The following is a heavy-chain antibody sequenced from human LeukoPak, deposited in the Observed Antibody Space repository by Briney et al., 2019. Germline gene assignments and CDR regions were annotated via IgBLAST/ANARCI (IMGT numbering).Heavy chain of an antibody. D-gene: IGHD3-22*01. V-gene: IGHV4-59*01. J-gene: IGHJ4*02. CDR2: IYYSGST. CDR3: AGTYYYDSSGYYHYSL. CDR1: GVSISSYY. Sequence: SETLSLTCTVSGVSISSYYWSWLRQPPGKGLEWFGYIYYSGSTNYNPSLKSRVTISVDTSKNQFSLKLSSVTAADTAVYYCAGTYYYDSSGYYHYSLWGQGTLVTVSS.